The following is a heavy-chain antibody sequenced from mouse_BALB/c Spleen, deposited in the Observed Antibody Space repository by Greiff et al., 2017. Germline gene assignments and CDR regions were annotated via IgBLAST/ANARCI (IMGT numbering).Heavy chain of an antibody. CDR2: ISYSGST. CDR3: ARSEIYYGNPFDY. V-gene: IGHV3-2*02. Sequence: EVQLQQSGPGLVKPSQSLSLTCTVTGYSITSDYAWNWIRQFPGNKLEWMGYISYSGSTSYNPSLKSRISITRDTSKNQFFLQLNSVTTEDTATYYCARSEIYYGNPFDYWGQGTTLTVSS. CDR1: GYSITSDYA. D-gene: IGHD2-1*01. J-gene: IGHJ2*01.